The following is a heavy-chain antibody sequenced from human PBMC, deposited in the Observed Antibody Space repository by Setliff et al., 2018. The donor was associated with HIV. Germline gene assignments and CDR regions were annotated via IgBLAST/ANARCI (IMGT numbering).Heavy chain of an antibody. CDR2: IYDGGTT. J-gene: IGHJ4*02. V-gene: IGHV4-38-2*01. CDR3: VRRDVSFLFGQFDS. CDR1: GYSINNIHY. Sequence: EILSLTCDVSGYSINNIHYWGWIRQPPGKGLECLGNIYDGGTTYHNPSLKGRVTISIDTSKAQFSLKLISVTAADTAVYYCVRRDVSFLFGQFDSWGQGIRVTVSS. D-gene: IGHD3-10*02.